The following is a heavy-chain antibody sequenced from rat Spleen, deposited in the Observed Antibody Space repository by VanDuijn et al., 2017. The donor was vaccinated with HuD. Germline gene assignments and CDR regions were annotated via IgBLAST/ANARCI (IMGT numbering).Heavy chain of an antibody. J-gene: IGHJ2*01. CDR1: GFSLISNS. Sequence: QVQLKESGPGLVQPSQTLSLTCTVSGFSLISNSVHWVRQPPGKGLEWMGGIWNDGSTNYNSALKSRLSISRDTSKNQVFLKMNSLQTDDTGTYYCTIHPRYWGQGVMVTVSS. CDR3: TIHPRY. V-gene: IGHV2-1*01. D-gene: IGHD3-1*01. CDR2: IWNDGST.